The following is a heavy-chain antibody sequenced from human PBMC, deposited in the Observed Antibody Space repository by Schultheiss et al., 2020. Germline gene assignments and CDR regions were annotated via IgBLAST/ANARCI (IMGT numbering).Heavy chain of an antibody. CDR3: ASPSDIDPNRLDY. V-gene: IGHV4-39*07. D-gene: IGHD1/OR15-1a*01. CDR1: GGSVSSGSYY. J-gene: IGHJ4*02. CDR2: INHSGST. Sequence: SETLSLTCTVSGGSVSSGSYYWSWIRQPPGKGLEWIGEINHSGSTYYNPSLKSRITMSVDTSKNQFSLKLSSVTAADTAVYYCASPSDIDPNRLDYWGQGTLVTVSS.